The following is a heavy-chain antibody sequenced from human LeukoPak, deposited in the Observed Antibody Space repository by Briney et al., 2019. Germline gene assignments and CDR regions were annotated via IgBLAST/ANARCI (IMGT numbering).Heavy chain of an antibody. D-gene: IGHD5-12*01. J-gene: IGHJ4*02. Sequence: GSLRLSCAASGFTFSRLWMSWVRQAPGKGLEWVANIKEGGSEKYYVDSVKGQFNISRDNAKNSLYLQMNSLRAEDTAVFYCARDGTYTDYDPDFDIWGQGTVVTISS. CDR2: IKEGGSEK. CDR3: ARDGTYTDYDPDFDI. V-gene: IGHV3-7*04. CDR1: GFTFSRLW.